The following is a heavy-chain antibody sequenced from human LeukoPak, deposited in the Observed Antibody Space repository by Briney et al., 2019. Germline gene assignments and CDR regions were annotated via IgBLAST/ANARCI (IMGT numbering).Heavy chain of an antibody. J-gene: IGHJ3*02. Sequence: SETLSLTCTVSGGSISSYYWSWIRQPPGKGLEWIGYIYYSGSTNYNPSLKSRVTISVDTSKNQFSLKLSSVTAADTAVYYCARSVARRFYYYGSGDDAFDIWGQGTMVPASS. CDR3: ARSVARRFYYYGSGDDAFDI. V-gene: IGHV4-59*01. CDR1: GGSISSYY. CDR2: IYYSGST. D-gene: IGHD3-10*01.